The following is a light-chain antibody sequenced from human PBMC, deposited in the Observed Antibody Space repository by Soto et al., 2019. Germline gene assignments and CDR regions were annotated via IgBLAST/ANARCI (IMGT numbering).Light chain of an antibody. CDR1: QTISSW. Sequence: DIQMTQSPSTLSGSVGDRVTTTCRASQTISSWLAWYQQKPGKAPKLLIYKASTLKSGVPSRFSGSGSGTEFTLTTSSLQPDDFATYYCQHYNSYSEAFGQGTKVDI. CDR3: QHYNSYSEA. V-gene: IGKV1-5*03. CDR2: KAS. J-gene: IGKJ1*01.